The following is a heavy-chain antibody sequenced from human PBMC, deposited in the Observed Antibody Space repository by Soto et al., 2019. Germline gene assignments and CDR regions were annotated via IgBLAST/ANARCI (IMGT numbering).Heavy chain of an antibody. CDR2: FDPEDGET. V-gene: IGHV1-24*01. Sequence: ASVKVSCKVSGYTLTELSMHRVRQAPGKGLEWMGGFDPEDGETIYAQKFQGRVTMTEDTSTDTAYMELSSLRSEDTAVYYCATGGILSGGSCTGYFDYWGQGTLVTVSS. J-gene: IGHJ4*02. CDR3: ATGGILSGGSCTGYFDY. CDR1: GYTLTELS. D-gene: IGHD2-15*01.